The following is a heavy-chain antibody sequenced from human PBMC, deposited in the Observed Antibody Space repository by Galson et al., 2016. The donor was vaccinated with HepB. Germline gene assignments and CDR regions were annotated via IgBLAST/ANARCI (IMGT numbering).Heavy chain of an antibody. Sequence: QSGAEVKKPGESLKISCKGSGYSFTSYWIGWVRQMPGKGLEWMGIIYPGDPDTRYSPSFQGPVTISAAKSISTAYLQWSSLKVSDTAMYYCERHSPPLPTMAVTLLDAFDIWGQGTMVTVSS. V-gene: IGHV5-51*01. J-gene: IGHJ3*02. CDR2: IYPGDPDT. CDR1: GYSFTSYW. CDR3: ERHSPPLPTMAVTLLDAFDI. D-gene: IGHD2-21*02.